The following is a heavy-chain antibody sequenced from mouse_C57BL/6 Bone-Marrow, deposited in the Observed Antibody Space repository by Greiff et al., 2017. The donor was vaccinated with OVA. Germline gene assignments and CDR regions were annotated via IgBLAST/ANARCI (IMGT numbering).Heavy chain of an antibody. J-gene: IGHJ3*01. Sequence: QVQLQQSGPGLVAPSQSLSITCTVSGFSLTSYGVDWVRQSPGKGLEWLGVIWGVGSTNYNSALKSRLSISKDNSKSQVFLKKNSLQTDDTAMYYCASALWFPWFAYWGQGTLVTVSA. CDR3: ASALWFPWFAY. CDR2: IWGVGST. V-gene: IGHV2-6*01. CDR1: GFSLTSYG. D-gene: IGHD2-2*01.